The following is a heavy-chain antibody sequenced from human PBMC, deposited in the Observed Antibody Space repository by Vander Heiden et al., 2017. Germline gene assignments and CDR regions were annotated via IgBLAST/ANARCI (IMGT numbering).Heavy chain of an antibody. CDR1: GGSISSYY. CDR3: ARDKEHVVGATRWGTGYDYYYYGMDV. Sequence: QVQLQESGPGLVKPSETLSLTCTVSGGSISSYYWSWIRQPPGKGLEWIGYIYYSGSTNYNPSLKSRVTISVDTSKNQFSLKLSSVTAADTAVYYCARDKEHVVGATRWGTGYDYYYYGMDVWGQGTTVTVSS. J-gene: IGHJ6*02. D-gene: IGHD1-26*01. CDR2: IYYSGST. V-gene: IGHV4-59*01.